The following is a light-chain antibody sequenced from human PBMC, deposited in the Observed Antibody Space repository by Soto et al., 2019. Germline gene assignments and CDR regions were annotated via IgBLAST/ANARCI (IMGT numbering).Light chain of an antibody. CDR1: QSLSSS. V-gene: IGKV3-11*01. CDR3: QRRNNRPPI. Sequence: EIVLTQSPATLSLSPGERATLSCRASQSLSSSLVWYKQRPGQSPRLLIFDTSNRAAGVPARFSASGSGTDFTLTISSLEPEDFAVYYCQRRNNRPPIFGRGTNVETK. CDR2: DTS. J-gene: IGKJ4*01.